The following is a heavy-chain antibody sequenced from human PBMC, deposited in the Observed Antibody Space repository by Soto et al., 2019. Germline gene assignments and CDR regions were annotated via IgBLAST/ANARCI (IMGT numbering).Heavy chain of an antibody. CDR3: TRRGRQSAILFDP. CDR2: IIPMTGRP. CDR1: GGTFNSFS. D-gene: IGHD2-15*01. Sequence: QVQLVQSGAEVKTPGSSVKVSCKASGGTFNSFSIDWVRQAPGQGLEWMGGIIPMTGRPNYAQTFEVRVTFSADKPPNTIYLDLNRLAREDTPVYFWTRRGRQSAILFDPWGQGTLVSVAS. V-gene: IGHV1-69*06. J-gene: IGHJ5*02.